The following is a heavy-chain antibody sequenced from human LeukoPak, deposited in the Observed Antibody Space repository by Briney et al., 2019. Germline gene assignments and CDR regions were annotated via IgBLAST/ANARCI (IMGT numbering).Heavy chain of an antibody. V-gene: IGHV4-39*07. J-gene: IGHJ4*02. CDR3: ARQPYGDSGY. CDR2: MYSSGST. D-gene: IGHD4-17*01. Sequence: SETLSLTCTVSGGSISSSSYYWGWIRQPPGKGLEWIGSMYSSGSTYYNPSLKSRVTISVDTSKNQFSLKLSSVTAADTAVYYCARQPYGDSGYWGQGTLVTVSS. CDR1: GGSISSSSYY.